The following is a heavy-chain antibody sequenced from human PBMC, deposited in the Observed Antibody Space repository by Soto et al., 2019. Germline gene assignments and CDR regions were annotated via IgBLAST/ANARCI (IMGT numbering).Heavy chain of an antibody. CDR3: ARHLTGPDP. CDR2: IHYSGST. CDR1: GGSISSFY. Sequence: PSETLSLTCTVSGGSISSFYWSWIRQPPGKGLEYIGYIHYSGSTNYSPSLKSRVTISLDTSKNHFSLKLTSVTAADTAVYYCARHLTGPDPWGQGTLVTVSS. V-gene: IGHV4-59*08. J-gene: IGHJ5*02.